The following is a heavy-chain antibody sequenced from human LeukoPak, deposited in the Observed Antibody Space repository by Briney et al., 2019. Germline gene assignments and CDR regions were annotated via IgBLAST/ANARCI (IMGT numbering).Heavy chain of an antibody. J-gene: IGHJ4*02. CDR3: ARIGYSSSSIDY. CDR1: GFSFSRHW. D-gene: IGHD6-13*01. Sequence: GGSLRLSCAASGFSFSRHWMHWVRQAPGKGLEWVANIKEDGSIKYYVDSVKGRLTISRDNAKSSVYLQVNSLRAEDTALYYCARIGYSSSSIDYWGQGTLVTVSS. CDR2: IKEDGSIK. V-gene: IGHV3-7*01.